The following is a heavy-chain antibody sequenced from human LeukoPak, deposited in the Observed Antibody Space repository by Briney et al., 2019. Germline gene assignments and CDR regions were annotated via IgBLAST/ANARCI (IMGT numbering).Heavy chain of an antibody. CDR2: ISYDGSNK. D-gene: IGHD3-22*01. V-gene: IGHV3-30*01. CDR1: GFTFSSDA. J-gene: IGHJ4*02. Sequence: PGGSLRLSCAASGFTFSSDAMHWVRQAPGKGLEWVAVISYDGSNKYYADSVKGRFTISRDNSKNTLYVQMNSLRAEDTAVYYCARDLHYYDSSGYYYWGQGTLVTVSS. CDR3: ARDLHYYDSSGYYY.